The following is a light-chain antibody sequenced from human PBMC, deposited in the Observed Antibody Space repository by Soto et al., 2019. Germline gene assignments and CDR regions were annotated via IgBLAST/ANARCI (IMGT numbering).Light chain of an antibody. CDR1: SSNIGSNY. V-gene: IGLV1-47*01. J-gene: IGLJ3*02. Sequence: QSVLTQPPSASGTPGQRVTISCSGSSSNIGSNYVYWYQQLPGTAPKLLIYRNNQRPSGVPARFPGSTSGTSASLAISGLLSDDEADYYCAAWDASLSGRVFGGGTKLTVL. CDR2: RNN. CDR3: AAWDASLSGRV.